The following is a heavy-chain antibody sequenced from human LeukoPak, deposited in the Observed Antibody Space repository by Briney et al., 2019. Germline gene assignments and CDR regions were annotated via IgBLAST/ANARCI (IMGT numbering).Heavy chain of an antibody. J-gene: IGHJ4*02. V-gene: IGHV1-46*01. D-gene: IGHD6-13*01. CDR1: GYTFTSYY. Sequence: ASVKVSCKASGYTFTSYYMHWVRQAPGQGLEWMGIINPSGGSTSYAQKFQGRVTMTRDTSTSTVYMELSSLRSEDTAVYYCARDDGDSSSWSEKFDYWGQGTLATVSS. CDR3: ARDDGDSSSWSEKFDY. CDR2: INPSGGST.